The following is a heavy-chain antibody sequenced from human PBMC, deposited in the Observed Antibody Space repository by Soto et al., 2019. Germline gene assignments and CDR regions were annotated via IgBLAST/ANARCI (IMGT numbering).Heavy chain of an antibody. CDR2: INHSGST. Sequence: SETLSLTCAVYGGSFSGYYWSWIRQPPGKGLEWIGEINHSGSTNYNPSLKSRVTISVGTSKNQFSLKLSSVTAADTAVYYCARSRIPRLSAYWGQGTLATSPQ. V-gene: IGHV4-34*01. CDR1: GGSFSGYY. CDR3: ARSRIPRLSAY. D-gene: IGHD2-2*02. J-gene: IGHJ4*02.